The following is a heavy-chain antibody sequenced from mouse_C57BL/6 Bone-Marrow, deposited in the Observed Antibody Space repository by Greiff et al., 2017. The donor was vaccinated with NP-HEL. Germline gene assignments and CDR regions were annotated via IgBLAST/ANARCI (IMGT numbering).Heavy chain of an antibody. Sequence: QVQLKQSGPELVKPGASVKISCKASGYAFSSSWMNWVKQRPGKGLEWIGRIYPGDGDTNYNGKFKGKATLTADKSSSTAYMQLSSLTSEDSAVYFCARNTVGPNDGFAYWGQGTLVTVSA. D-gene: IGHD1-1*01. CDR1: GYAFSSSW. V-gene: IGHV1-82*01. CDR3: ARNTVGPNDGFAY. J-gene: IGHJ3*01. CDR2: IYPGDGDT.